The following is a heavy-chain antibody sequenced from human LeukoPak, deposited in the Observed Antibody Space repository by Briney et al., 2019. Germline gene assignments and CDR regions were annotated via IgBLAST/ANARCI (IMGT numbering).Heavy chain of an antibody. CDR3: AGHEYGDYYFDY. Sequence: SVKVSCKASGYTFTGYYMHWVRQAPGQGLEWMGGIIPIFGTANYAQKFQGRVTITADESTSTAYMELSSLRSEDTAVYYCAGHEYGDYYFDYWGQGTLVNVSS. CDR2: IIPIFGTA. CDR1: GYTFTGYY. J-gene: IGHJ4*02. D-gene: IGHD4-17*01. V-gene: IGHV1-69*13.